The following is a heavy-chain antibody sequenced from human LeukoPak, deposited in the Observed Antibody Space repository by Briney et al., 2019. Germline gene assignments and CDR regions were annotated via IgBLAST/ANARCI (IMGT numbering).Heavy chain of an antibody. Sequence: PGGSLRLSCAASGFSFSNCSMNWVRQAPGKGLEWVSSITSGSSYIYYADSVKGRFTISRDNAKNSLYLQMNSLRAEDTAVYFCARGYDFDYWGQGTLATVSS. CDR1: GFSFSNCS. CDR3: ARGYDFDY. CDR2: ITSGSSYI. V-gene: IGHV3-21*01. J-gene: IGHJ4*02. D-gene: IGHD3-3*01.